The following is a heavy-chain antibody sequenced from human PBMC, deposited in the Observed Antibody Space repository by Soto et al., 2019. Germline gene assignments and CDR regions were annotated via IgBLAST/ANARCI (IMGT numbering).Heavy chain of an antibody. Sequence: SVKVACKASGGTFSSYAISWVRQAPGQGLEWMGGIIPGNGKTKYAQKFQGRVTITGDTSASTAYMELSSLRSEDTAVYYCAREGPYVDIVATMRYYYYGMDVWGQGTTVTVSS. CDR2: IIPGNGKT. D-gene: IGHD5-12*01. CDR3: AREGPYVDIVATMRYYYYGMDV. V-gene: IGHV1-69*10. CDR1: GGTFSSYA. J-gene: IGHJ6*02.